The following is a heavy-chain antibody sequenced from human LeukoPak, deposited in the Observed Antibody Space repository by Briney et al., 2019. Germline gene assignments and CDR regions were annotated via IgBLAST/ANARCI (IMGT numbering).Heavy chain of an antibody. CDR2: IYYSGTT. J-gene: IGHJ1*01. Sequence: SQTLSLTCTVSGDSISSGGYYWSWIRQHPGKGLEWIGYIYYSGTTYYNPSLRSRATISVDTSENQFSLKLSSVTAADTAVYYCARTNAVGSTSEYFQYWGQGTLVSVSS. D-gene: IGHD1-26*01. CDR1: GDSISSGGYY. V-gene: IGHV4-31*03. CDR3: ARTNAVGSTSEYFQY.